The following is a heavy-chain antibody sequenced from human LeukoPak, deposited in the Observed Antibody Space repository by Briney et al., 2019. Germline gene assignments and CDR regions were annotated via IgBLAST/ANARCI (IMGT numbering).Heavy chain of an antibody. CDR1: GGSFSGYY. D-gene: IGHD3-22*01. J-gene: IGHJ4*02. V-gene: IGHV4-34*01. CDR2: INHSGST. CDR3: ARGPYYDSSGYYRYYFDY. Sequence: SETLSLTCAVYGGSFSGYYWSWIRQPPGKGLEWIGEINHSGSTNYNPSLKSRVTISVDTSKSQFSLKLSSVTAADTAVYYCARGPYYDSSGYYRYYFDYWGQGTLVTVSS.